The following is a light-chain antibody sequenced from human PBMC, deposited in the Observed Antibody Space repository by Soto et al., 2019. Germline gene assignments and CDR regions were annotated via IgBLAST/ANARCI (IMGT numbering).Light chain of an antibody. Sequence: PGARATNSFEPGQSVLASQLAWYHQNXGXXXGXLXYGISKRAAGIPDRFTGSGSGTDFTFTIDGLEPEDFVVYYCQERSNWQITFGQGTRVEIK. CDR2: GIS. V-gene: IGKV3D-20*02. J-gene: IGKJ5*01. CDR1: QSVLASQ. CDR3: QERSNWQIT.